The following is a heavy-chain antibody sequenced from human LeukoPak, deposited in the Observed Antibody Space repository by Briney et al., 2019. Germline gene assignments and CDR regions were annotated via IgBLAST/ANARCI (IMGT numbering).Heavy chain of an antibody. Sequence: PGGSLRLSCAASGFTFSNHGMHWVRQAPGKGRECVAVMSYDGSNKYYADSVKGRFTISRDNSKSTLYLQMHSLRAEDTAVYYCAKESLRYFDWLPPYFDYWGQGTLVTVSS. D-gene: IGHD3-9*01. V-gene: IGHV3-30*18. CDR1: GFTFSNHG. CDR3: AKESLRYFDWLPPYFDY. J-gene: IGHJ4*02. CDR2: MSYDGSNK.